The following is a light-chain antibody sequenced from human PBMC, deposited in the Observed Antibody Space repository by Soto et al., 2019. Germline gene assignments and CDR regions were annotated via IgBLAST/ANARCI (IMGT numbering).Light chain of an antibody. CDR3: QQYGSSPWT. V-gene: IGKV3-20*01. Sequence: EIVMTQSPAILSVSPGERAALSCRASQSVSSNLAWYQQKPGQAPRLLIYGASNRATGIPDRISGSGSGTDFTLTISRLEPEDFAVYYCQQYGSSPWTFGQGTKVDI. CDR2: GAS. J-gene: IGKJ1*01. CDR1: QSVSSN.